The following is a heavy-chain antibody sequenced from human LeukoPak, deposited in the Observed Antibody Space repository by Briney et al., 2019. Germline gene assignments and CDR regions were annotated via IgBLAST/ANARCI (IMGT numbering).Heavy chain of an antibody. CDR1: GGYIITSGHY. CDR3: ARERSSSGGHSWFDP. J-gene: IGHJ5*02. V-gene: IGHV4-39*07. CDR2: IYYTGVT. D-gene: IGHD4-23*01. Sequence: PSEALSLTCTVSGGYIITSGHYWGWIRQPPGKGLEWIGSIYYTGVTSTNPFFRSRMSISVDTSKNQFSLNLTSVTAADAAVYYCARERSSSGGHSWFDPWGQGTLVTVSS.